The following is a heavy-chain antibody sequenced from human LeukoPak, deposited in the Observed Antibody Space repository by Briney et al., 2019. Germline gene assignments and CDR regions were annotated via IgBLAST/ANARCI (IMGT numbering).Heavy chain of an antibody. V-gene: IGHV1-18*01. Sequence: ASVKVSCKASGYTFTSYGISWARQAPGQGLEWMGWISAYNGNTNYAQKLQGRVTTTTDTSTSTAYMELRSLRSDDTAVYYCARANPCSGGSCASDYWGQGTLVTVSS. CDR2: ISAYNGNT. J-gene: IGHJ4*02. D-gene: IGHD2-15*01. CDR1: GYTFTSYG. CDR3: ARANPCSGGSCASDY.